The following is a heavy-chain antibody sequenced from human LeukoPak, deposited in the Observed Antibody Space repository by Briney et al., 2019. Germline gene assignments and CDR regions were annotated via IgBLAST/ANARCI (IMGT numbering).Heavy chain of an antibody. J-gene: IGHJ5*02. CDR3: ARDDLLDVVVPAAHNWFDP. D-gene: IGHD2-2*01. CDR2: IYHSGST. Sequence: SETLSLTCAVSGYSISGGYYWGWIRQPPGKGLEWIGSIYHSGSTYYNPSLKSRVTISVDTSKNQFSLKLSSVTAADTAVYYCARDDLLDVVVPAAHNWFDPWGQGTLVTVSS. CDR1: GYSISGGYY. V-gene: IGHV4-38-2*02.